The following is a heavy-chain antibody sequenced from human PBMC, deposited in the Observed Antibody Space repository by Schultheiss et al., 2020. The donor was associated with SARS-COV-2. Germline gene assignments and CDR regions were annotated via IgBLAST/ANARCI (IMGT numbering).Heavy chain of an antibody. Sequence: QTLSLTCTVSGGSISSGDYYWGWIRQPPGKALEWLALIDWDDDKYYSTSLKTRLTISKDTSKNQVVLTMTNMDPVDTATYYCARIPMVRGVTASYYGMDVWGQGTTVTVSS. V-gene: IGHV2-70*01. D-gene: IGHD3-10*01. J-gene: IGHJ6*02. CDR3: ARIPMVRGVTASYYGMDV. CDR2: IDWDDDK. CDR1: GGSISSGDYY.